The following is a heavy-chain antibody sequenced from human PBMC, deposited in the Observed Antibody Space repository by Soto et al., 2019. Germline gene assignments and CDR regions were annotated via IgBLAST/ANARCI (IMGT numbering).Heavy chain of an antibody. Sequence: GGSLRLSCASSGFTFSSYGMHWVRQAPGKGLEWVAVIWYDGSNKYYADSVKGRFTISRDNSKNTLYLQMNSLRAEDTAVYYCARDASAFYDSSGYYYYYYGMDVWGQGTTVTVSS. V-gene: IGHV3-33*01. CDR2: IWYDGSNK. CDR3: ARDASAFYDSSGYYYYYYGMDV. J-gene: IGHJ6*02. CDR1: GFTFSSYG. D-gene: IGHD3-22*01.